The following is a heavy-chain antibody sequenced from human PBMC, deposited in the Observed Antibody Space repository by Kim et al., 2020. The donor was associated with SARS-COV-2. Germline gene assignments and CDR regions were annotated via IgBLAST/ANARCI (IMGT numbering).Heavy chain of an antibody. D-gene: IGHD1-1*01. J-gene: IGHJ4*02. CDR3: AGGYNCGD. Sequence: GGSLRLSCAASGFTFSNYIMTWVRQAPGKGLEWISYIDQSGSTIFYADSVKGRCTMSRDNAKDLTYLQMNSLRDEDTAVYYCAGGYNCGDWGQG. V-gene: IGHV3-48*02. CDR2: IDQSGSTI. CDR1: GFTFSNYI.